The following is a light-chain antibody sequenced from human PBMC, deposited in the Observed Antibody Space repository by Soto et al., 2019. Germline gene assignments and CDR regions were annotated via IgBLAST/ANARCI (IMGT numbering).Light chain of an antibody. CDR1: SSDVGGYNY. V-gene: IGLV2-11*01. J-gene: IGLJ1*01. CDR2: DVS. CDR3: CSYADSYYV. Sequence: QSALTQPRSVSGSPGQSVTISCTGTSSDVGGYNYVSWYQQHPGKAPKLMIYDVSKRPSGVPDRFSGSKSGNTASLTISGLQAEDEADYYCCSYADSYYVFGTGIKLTVL.